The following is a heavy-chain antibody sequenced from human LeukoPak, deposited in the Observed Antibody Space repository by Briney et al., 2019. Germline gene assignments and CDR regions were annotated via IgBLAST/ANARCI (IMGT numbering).Heavy chain of an antibody. CDR2: ISYDGSNK. D-gene: IGHD4-17*01. V-gene: IGHV3-30*18. CDR3: AKATDYGASTNYGMDV. Sequence: RGSLRLSCAASGFTFSSYGMHWVRQAPGKGLEWVAVISYDGSNKYYADSVKGRFTISRDNSKNTLYLQMNSLRAEDTAVYYCAKATDYGASTNYGMDVWGQGTTVTVSS. J-gene: IGHJ6*02. CDR1: GFTFSSYG.